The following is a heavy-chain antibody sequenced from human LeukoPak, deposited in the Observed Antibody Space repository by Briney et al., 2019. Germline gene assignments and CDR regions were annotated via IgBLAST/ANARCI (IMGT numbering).Heavy chain of an antibody. D-gene: IGHD3-10*01. V-gene: IGHV4-4*07. Sequence: PSXTLSLTCTVSGVSISNYYWSWIRQSAGKGLEWIGRSYASGTFNYNPSLRGRVTMSVDTSRNQFSLKLSSVTAADTAVYYCGRGGYYPDYWGQGTLVTVSS. CDR2: SYASGTF. J-gene: IGHJ4*02. CDR1: GVSISNYY. CDR3: GRGGYYPDY.